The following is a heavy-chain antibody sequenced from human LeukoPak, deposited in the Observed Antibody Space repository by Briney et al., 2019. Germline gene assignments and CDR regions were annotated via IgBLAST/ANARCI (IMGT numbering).Heavy chain of an antibody. CDR3: ARDVVPAAMGGWFDP. D-gene: IGHD2-2*01. Sequence: PGGSLRLSCAASGFTFSSYWMHWVRQAPGKGLVWVSRINSDGSSTSYPDSVKGRFTISRDNAKNTLYLQMNSLSAEDTAVYYCARDVVPAAMGGWFDPWGQGTLVTVSS. CDR1: GFTFSSYW. J-gene: IGHJ5*02. V-gene: IGHV3-74*01. CDR2: INSDGSST.